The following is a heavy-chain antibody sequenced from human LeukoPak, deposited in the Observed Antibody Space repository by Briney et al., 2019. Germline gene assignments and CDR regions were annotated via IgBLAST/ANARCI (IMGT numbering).Heavy chain of an antibody. J-gene: IGHJ4*02. V-gene: IGHV1-3*01. Sequence: GSVKVSCKASGYTFTSYAMHWVRQAPGQRLEWMGWINAGTGNTKYSQKFQGRVTITRDTCASTAYMELSSLRSEDTAVYYCARGGLVVAATIDYWGQGTLVTVSS. CDR3: ARGGLVVAATIDY. CDR1: GYTFTSYA. CDR2: INAGTGNT. D-gene: IGHD2-15*01.